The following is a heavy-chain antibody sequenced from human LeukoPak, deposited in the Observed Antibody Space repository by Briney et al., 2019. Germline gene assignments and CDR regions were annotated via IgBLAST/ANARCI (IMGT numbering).Heavy chain of an antibody. CDR3: ARSDYSGNAFDI. Sequence: GESLKISCASSGFPFSSYSMNWVRQAPGKGLEWVSSISSSSSYIYYAASVKGRFTIPRDNAQNSLYLQMNSLRAEDTSVYYCARSDYSGNAFDIWGQGTMVTVSS. CDR1: GFPFSSYS. D-gene: IGHD3-16*01. CDR2: ISSSSSYI. V-gene: IGHV3-21*01. J-gene: IGHJ3*02.